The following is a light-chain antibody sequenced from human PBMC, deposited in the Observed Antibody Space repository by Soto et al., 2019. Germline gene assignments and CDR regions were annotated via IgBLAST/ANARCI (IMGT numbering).Light chain of an antibody. V-gene: IGKV3-15*01. CDR3: LEYNKWPLT. J-gene: IGKJ4*01. Sequence: EIVRTQSPAALSVSPGEGATLACRASQNFSNNLSWYQQKPGHAPSLLIYGASTRATGIPARFSGSVSGTEFTLSLSSLQSEDCAVYYCLEYNKWPLTFGGGTQVEIK. CDR1: QNFSNN. CDR2: GAS.